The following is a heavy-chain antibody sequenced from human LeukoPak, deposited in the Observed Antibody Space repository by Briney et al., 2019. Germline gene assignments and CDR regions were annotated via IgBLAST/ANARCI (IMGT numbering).Heavy chain of an antibody. CDR1: GGSISSGVYY. CDR2: IYYSGST. J-gene: IGHJ4*02. Sequence: SETLSLTCTVSGGSISSGVYYWSWIRQHPAKGLEWIGYIYYSGSTYYNPSLKSRVTISVDTSKNQFSLKLSSVTAADTAVYYCARAGGSGSYFRLFDYWGQGTLVTVSS. V-gene: IGHV4-31*03. CDR3: ARAGGSGSYFRLFDY. D-gene: IGHD1-26*01.